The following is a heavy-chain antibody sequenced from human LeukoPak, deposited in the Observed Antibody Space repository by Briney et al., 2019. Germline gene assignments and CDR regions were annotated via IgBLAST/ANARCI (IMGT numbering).Heavy chain of an antibody. CDR3: ARVGDLWFGELGAFDI. CDR1: GYTFTGYY. D-gene: IGHD3-10*01. CDR2: INPNSGGT. J-gene: IGHJ3*02. V-gene: IGHV1-2*02. Sequence: ASVTVSCKASGYTFTGYYMHWVRQAPGQGLEWMGWINPNSGGTNYAQKFQGRVTMTRDTSISTAYMELSRLRSDDTAVYYCARVGDLWFGELGAFDIWGQGTMVTVSS.